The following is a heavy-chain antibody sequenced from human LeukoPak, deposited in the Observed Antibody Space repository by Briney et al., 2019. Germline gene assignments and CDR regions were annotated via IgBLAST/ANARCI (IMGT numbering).Heavy chain of an antibody. D-gene: IGHD3-10*01. CDR2: IYNSGST. V-gene: IGHV4-4*07. CDR1: GGSISSYY. J-gene: IGHJ4*02. CDR3: ARAIWYGSGTTAFDS. Sequence: SETLSLTCTVSGGSISSYYWSWIRQPAGKGLEWIGRIYNSGSTNYNTNYNPSLSSRATMSVDTSKKQFSLKLNSVTAADTAVYFCARAIWYGSGTTAFDSWGQGTLVTVSS.